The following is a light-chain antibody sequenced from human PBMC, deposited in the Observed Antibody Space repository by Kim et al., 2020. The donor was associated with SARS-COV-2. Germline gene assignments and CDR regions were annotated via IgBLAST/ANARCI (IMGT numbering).Light chain of an antibody. Sequence: TSVGDRVTITCRASQSINSYLNWYQHKPGKAPQLLIYAASNLQSGVPSRFSGSGSGTAFTLSISSLQPEDFATYYCQQSLSTPLTFGGGTKVDIK. J-gene: IGKJ4*01. V-gene: IGKV1-39*01. CDR2: AAS. CDR1: QSINSY. CDR3: QQSLSTPLT.